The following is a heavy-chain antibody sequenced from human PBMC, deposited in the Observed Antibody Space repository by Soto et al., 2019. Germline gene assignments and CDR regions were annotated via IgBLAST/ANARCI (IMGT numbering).Heavy chain of an antibody. CDR2: IDWDDDK. CDR3: ARENYYDSSGYYSSGLDY. Sequence: SGPTLVNPTQTLTLTCTFSGFSLSTSGVRVSWIRQPPGKALEWLARIDWDDDKFYSTSLKTRLTISKDTSKNQVVLTMTNMDPVDTATYYCARENYYDSSGYYSSGLDYWGRGTLVTVS. CDR1: GFSLSTSGVR. V-gene: IGHV2-70*04. D-gene: IGHD3-22*01. J-gene: IGHJ4*02.